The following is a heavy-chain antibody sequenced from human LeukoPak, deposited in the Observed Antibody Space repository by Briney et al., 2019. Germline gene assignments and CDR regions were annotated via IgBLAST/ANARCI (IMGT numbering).Heavy chain of an antibody. CDR3: ARGRAVVPARTFDY. Sequence: SETLSLTCAVYGGSFSGYYWSWIRQPPGKGLEWIGEINHSGSTNYNPSLKSRVTISVDTSKNQFSLKLSSVTAADTAVYYCARGRAVVPARTFDYWGQGTLVTVSS. D-gene: IGHD2-2*01. V-gene: IGHV4-34*01. CDR1: GGSFSGYY. J-gene: IGHJ4*02. CDR2: INHSGST.